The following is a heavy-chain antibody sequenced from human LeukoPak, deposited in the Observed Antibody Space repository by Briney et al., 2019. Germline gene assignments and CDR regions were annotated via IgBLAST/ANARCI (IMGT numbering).Heavy chain of an antibody. D-gene: IGHD3/OR15-3a*01. J-gene: IGHJ4*02. Sequence: GGSLRLSCAASGFTLSSDWMHRVRQAPGKGLVWVSRIKSDGSSTSYADSVKGRFTISRDNAKNTLYLRMNSLRAEDTAVYYCARDPYLGPFDYWGQGTLVTVSS. CDR1: GFTLSSDW. CDR2: IKSDGSST. CDR3: ARDPYLGPFDY. V-gene: IGHV3-74*01.